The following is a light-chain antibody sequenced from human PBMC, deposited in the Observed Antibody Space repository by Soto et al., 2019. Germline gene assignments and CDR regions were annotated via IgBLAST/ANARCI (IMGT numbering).Light chain of an antibody. J-gene: IGKJ2*01. V-gene: IGKV3-11*01. CDR3: QQRSNWPIT. CDR1: QSVSSY. CDR2: DAS. Sequence: EIVLTQSPATLSFSPGERATLSCRASQSVSSYLAWYQQKPGQAPRLPIYDASNRATGIPARFSGSGSGTDFTLTISSLEPEDFAVYYCQQRSNWPITFGQGPKLEIK.